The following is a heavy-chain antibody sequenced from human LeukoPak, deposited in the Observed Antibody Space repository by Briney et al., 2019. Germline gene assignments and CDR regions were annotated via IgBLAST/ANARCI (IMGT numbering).Heavy chain of an antibody. CDR3: ARHRYGSGSYSGY. Sequence: KPSETLSLTCAVSGGSISSSSYYWGWIRQPPGKGLEWIGSIYYSGSTYYNPSLKSRVTISVDTSKNQFSLKLSSVTAADTAVYYCARHRYGSGSYSGYWGQGTLVTVSS. CDR2: IYYSGST. J-gene: IGHJ4*02. D-gene: IGHD3-10*01. V-gene: IGHV4-39*01. CDR1: GGSISSSSYY.